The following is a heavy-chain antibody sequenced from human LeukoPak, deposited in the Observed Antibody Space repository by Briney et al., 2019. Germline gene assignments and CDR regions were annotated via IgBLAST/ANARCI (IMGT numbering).Heavy chain of an antibody. CDR1: GFTFSSYG. V-gene: IGHV3-21*01. Sequence: GGSLRLSCAASGFTFSSYGMNWVRQAPGKGLKWVSSISSSSSYIYYADSVKGRFTISRDNAKNSLYLQMNSLRSEDTAVYYCARDYYDILTGYYTSLSHFDYWGQGTLVTVSS. D-gene: IGHD3-9*01. CDR2: ISSSSSYI. J-gene: IGHJ4*02. CDR3: ARDYYDILTGYYTSLSHFDY.